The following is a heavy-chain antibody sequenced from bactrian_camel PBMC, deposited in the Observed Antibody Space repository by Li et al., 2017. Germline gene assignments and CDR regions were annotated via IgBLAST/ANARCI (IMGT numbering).Heavy chain of an antibody. D-gene: IGHD2*01. CDR1: GYTFNTYS. J-gene: IGHJ4*01. CDR2: IDDDSGIT. Sequence: QLVESVGGSALARGSVRLSCAASGYTFNTYSWFHQAPGQEREGVAAIDDDSGITYEKYVQGRFTISKDIAKNTLYLQMNSLKPEDTAMYFCARSRILLCSSGFDYWGQGTQVTVS. V-gene: IGHV3S1*01. CDR3: ARSRILLCSSGFDY.